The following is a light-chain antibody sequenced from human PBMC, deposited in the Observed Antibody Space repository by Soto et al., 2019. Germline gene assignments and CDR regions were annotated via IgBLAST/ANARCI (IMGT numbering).Light chain of an antibody. V-gene: IGKV3-11*01. CDR3: QQRSNGPPGVT. CDR1: QSVSSY. CDR2: DAS. J-gene: IGKJ5*01. Sequence: IVLTQSPATHALSLEDRATLSCKAIQSVSSYLAWYQQKPGQAPRLLIYDASNRATGIPARFSGSGSGTDFTLTISCLEPEDFAVYYCQQRSNGPPGVTFGQGTRLEIK.